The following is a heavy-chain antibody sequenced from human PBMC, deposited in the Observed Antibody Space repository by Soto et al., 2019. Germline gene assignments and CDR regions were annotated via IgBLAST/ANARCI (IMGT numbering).Heavy chain of an antibody. V-gene: IGHV3-48*02. Sequence: EVQLVESGGGLVQPGGSLRLSCAASGFTFSSYSMNWVRQAPGKGLEWVSYISSSSSTIYYADSVKGRFTISRDNAKNSLYLQMNSLRDDDTAVYYCARETPPSDGWGQGTTVTVSS. CDR3: ARETPPSDG. CDR2: ISSSSSTI. CDR1: GFTFSSYS. J-gene: IGHJ6*02.